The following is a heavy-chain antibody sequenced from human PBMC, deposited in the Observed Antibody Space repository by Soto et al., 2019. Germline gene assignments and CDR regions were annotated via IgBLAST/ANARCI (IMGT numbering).Heavy chain of an antibody. D-gene: IGHD4-17*01. V-gene: IGHV3-66*01. CDR2: IYSGGST. J-gene: IGHJ4*02. CDR1: GFTVSSNY. CDR3: AREGIRSPLYY. Sequence: GGSLKLSCAVSGFTVSSNYMSWVRQAPGKGLEWVSVIYSGGSTYYADSVKGRFTISRDNSKNTLYLQMNSLRAEDTAVYYCAREGIRSPLYYWGQGTLVTVSS.